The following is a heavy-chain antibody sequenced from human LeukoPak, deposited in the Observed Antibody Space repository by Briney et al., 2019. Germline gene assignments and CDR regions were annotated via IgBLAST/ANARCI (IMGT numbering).Heavy chain of an antibody. CDR1: GGSISSYY. V-gene: IGHV4-59*12. CDR2: IYYSGST. CDR3: AREVVAGPFDY. D-gene: IGHD6-19*01. Sequence: SETLSLTCTVSGGSISSYYWSWIRQPPGKGLEWIGYIYYSGSTNYNPSLKSRVTMSVDTSKNQFSLKLSSVTAADTAVYYCAREVVAGPFDYWGQGTLVTVSS. J-gene: IGHJ4*02.